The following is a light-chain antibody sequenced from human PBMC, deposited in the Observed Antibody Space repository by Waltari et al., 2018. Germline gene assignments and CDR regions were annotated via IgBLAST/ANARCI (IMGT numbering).Light chain of an antibody. CDR2: GAS. CDR3: QHYLRLPVT. V-gene: IGKV3-20*01. J-gene: IGKJ1*01. CDR1: QSVTRA. Sequence: EIVLTQSPGTLSLSPGESATLSCRPSQSVTRALAWYQQKPGQAPRLLIYGASNRATGIPDRFSGSGSWTDFSLTISSLEPEDFAVYYCQHYLRLPVTFGQGTKVEVK.